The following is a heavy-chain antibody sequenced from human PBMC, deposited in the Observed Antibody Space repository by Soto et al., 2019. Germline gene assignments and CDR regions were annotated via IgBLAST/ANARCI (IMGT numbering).Heavy chain of an antibody. V-gene: IGHV4-34*01. J-gene: IGHJ4*02. CDR2: INHSGST. Sequence: LSLTCAVYGGSFSGYYWSWIRQPPGKGLEWIGEINHSGSTNYNPSLKSRVTISVDTSKNQFSLKLSSVTAADTAVYYCARAAGLWVAARPLDYWGQGTLVTVSS. D-gene: IGHD6-6*01. CDR3: ARAAGLWVAARPLDY. CDR1: GGSFSGYY.